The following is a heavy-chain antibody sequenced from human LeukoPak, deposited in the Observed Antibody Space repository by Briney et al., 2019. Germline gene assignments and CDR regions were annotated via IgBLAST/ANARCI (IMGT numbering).Heavy chain of an antibody. J-gene: IGHJ4*02. V-gene: IGHV3-30*18. D-gene: IGHD3-22*01. CDR1: GFTFSSYG. CDR3: AKISSGHPLDY. CDR2: ISYDGSNK. Sequence: GGSLRLSCAASGFTFSSYGMPWVRQAPGKGLEWVAVISYDGSNKYYADSVKGRFTISRDNSKNTLYLQMNSPRAEDTAVYYCAKISSGHPLDYWGQGTLVTVSS.